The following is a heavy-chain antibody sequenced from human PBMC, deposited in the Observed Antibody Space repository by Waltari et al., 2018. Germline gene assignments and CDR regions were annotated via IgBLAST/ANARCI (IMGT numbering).Heavy chain of an antibody. Sequence: QVQLQESGPGLVKPSPTLSLTCTVPGGSISSGSYYWSWIRQPAGKGLEWIGRIYTSGSTNYNSSLKSRVTISVDTSKNQFSLKLSSVTAADTAVYYCARDGYSYGMDWHEYFQHWGQGTLVTVSS. CDR2: IYTSGST. V-gene: IGHV4-61*02. D-gene: IGHD5-18*01. CDR3: ARDGYSYGMDWHEYFQH. J-gene: IGHJ1*01. CDR1: GGSISSGSYY.